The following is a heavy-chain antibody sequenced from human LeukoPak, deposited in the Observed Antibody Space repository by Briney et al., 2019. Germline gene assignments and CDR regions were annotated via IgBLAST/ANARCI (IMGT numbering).Heavy chain of an antibody. Sequence: GGSLRLSCAASGFPFSSYAMSSVRQAPGKGLEWVSAINGSGGSTYYADSVKGRFNLSRHNSKHTLYLQMNSLRAEDTAVYYCAKDDDFWSGENFDYCSQGTLATVPS. CDR3: AKDDDFWSGENFDY. D-gene: IGHD3-3*01. CDR2: INGSGGST. J-gene: IGHJ4*02. V-gene: IGHV3-23*01. CDR1: GFPFSSYA.